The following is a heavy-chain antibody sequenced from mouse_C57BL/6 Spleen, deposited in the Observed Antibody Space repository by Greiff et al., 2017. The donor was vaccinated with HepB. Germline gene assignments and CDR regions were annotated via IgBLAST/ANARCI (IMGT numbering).Heavy chain of an antibody. CDR1: GYTFTSYW. CDR2: IYPGSGST. CDR3: ARWGLYYGMDY. V-gene: IGHV1-55*01. J-gene: IGHJ4*01. D-gene: IGHD3-1*01. Sequence: VQLQQSGAELVKPGASVKMSCKASGYTFTSYWITWVKQRPGQGLEWIGDIYPGSGSTNYNEKFKSKATLTVDTSSRTAYMQLSSLTSEDSAVYYCARWGLYYGMDYWGQGTSVTVSS.